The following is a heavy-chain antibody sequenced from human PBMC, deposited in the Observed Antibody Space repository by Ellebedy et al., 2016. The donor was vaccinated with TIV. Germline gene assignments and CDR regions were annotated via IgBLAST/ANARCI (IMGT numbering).Heavy chain of an antibody. V-gene: IGHV4-38-2*02. Sequence: MPGGSLRLSCTVSGYLISDGYYWGWIRQPPGKGLEWFGYIYYSGITDYNPSLRSRVIISVDTSKNQLSLKLSSVTAADAAMYYCARWNEGFDYWGQGTLVTVSS. D-gene: IGHD1-1*01. CDR1: GYLISDGYY. CDR2: IYYSGIT. J-gene: IGHJ4*02. CDR3: ARWNEGFDY.